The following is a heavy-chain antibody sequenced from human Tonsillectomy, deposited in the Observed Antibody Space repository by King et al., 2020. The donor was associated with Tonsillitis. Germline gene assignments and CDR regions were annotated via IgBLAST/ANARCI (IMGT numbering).Heavy chain of an antibody. CDR1: GYTFTSYD. V-gene: IGHV1-8*01. CDR3: AREYGEMDTTQGASYYYYMDV. D-gene: IGHD5-24*01. Sequence: QLVQSGAEVKKPGASVKVSCKASGYTFTSYDINWVRQATGQGLEWMGWMNPNSGNTGYGQKFQGRVTMTRNTSISTAYMELSSLRSEDTAVYYCAREYGEMDTTQGASYYYYMDVWGKGTTVTVSS. J-gene: IGHJ6*03. CDR2: MNPNSGNT.